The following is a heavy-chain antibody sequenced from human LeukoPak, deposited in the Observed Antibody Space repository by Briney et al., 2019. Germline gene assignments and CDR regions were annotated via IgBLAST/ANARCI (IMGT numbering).Heavy chain of an antibody. D-gene: IGHD3-3*01. CDR3: ARALYDFRLLVD. Sequence: ASVKVSCKASGYTFTGYYMHWVRQAPGQGLEWMGRINPNSGGTNYAQKFQGRVTMTRDTSISTAYMELSRLRSDDTAVYYCARALYDFRLLVDWGQGTLVIVSS. J-gene: IGHJ1*01. V-gene: IGHV1-2*06. CDR1: GYTFTGYY. CDR2: INPNSGGT.